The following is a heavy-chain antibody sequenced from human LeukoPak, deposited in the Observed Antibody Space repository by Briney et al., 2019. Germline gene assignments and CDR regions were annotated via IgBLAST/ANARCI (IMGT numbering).Heavy chain of an antibody. Sequence: GGSLRLSCAASGFTFSSYGMHWVRQAPRKGLEWVAFIRYDGSNKYYADSVKGRFTISRDNSKNTLYLQMNSLRAEDTAVYYCAKGGDPLLWFGELANWGQGTLVTVSS. CDR3: AKGGDPLLWFGELAN. CDR1: GFTFSSYG. J-gene: IGHJ4*02. CDR2: IRYDGSNK. D-gene: IGHD3-10*01. V-gene: IGHV3-30*02.